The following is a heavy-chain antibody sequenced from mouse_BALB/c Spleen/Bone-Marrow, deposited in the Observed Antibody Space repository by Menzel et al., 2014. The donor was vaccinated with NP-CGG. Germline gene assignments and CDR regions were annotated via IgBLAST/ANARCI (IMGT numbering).Heavy chain of an antibody. J-gene: IGHJ3*01. CDR1: GHTFIGYW. V-gene: IGHV1-69*01. CDR3: ARSDYRYDPFAY. CDR2: IDTSDSYT. D-gene: IGHD2-14*01. Sequence: QVQLQQSGAELVMPGASVKMSCKASGHTFIGYWMHWVKQRPGQGLEWIGAIDTSDSYTSYNQKFKGKATLTVDESSSTAYMQLSSLTSEDSAVYYCARSDYRYDPFAYWGQGTLVTVSA.